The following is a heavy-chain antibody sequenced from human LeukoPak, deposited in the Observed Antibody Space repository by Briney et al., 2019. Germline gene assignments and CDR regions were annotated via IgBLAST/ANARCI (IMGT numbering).Heavy chain of an antibody. CDR3: ARDLRTIDAFDI. Sequence: PSETLSLTCTVSGGSISSYYWSWIRQPPGKGLEWIGYIYYSGSTNYNPSLKSRVTISIDTSKNQFSLKLSSVTAADTAVYYCARDLRTIDAFDIWGQGTMVTVSS. J-gene: IGHJ3*02. V-gene: IGHV4-59*12. CDR2: IYYSGST. CDR1: GGSISSYY.